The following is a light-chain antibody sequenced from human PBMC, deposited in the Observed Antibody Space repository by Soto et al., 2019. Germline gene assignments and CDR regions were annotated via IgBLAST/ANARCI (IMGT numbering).Light chain of an antibody. V-gene: IGKV3-11*01. CDR2: GVS. CDR3: QQRSNWPIT. Sequence: EIVLTQSPATLSLSTGERATLSCRASQSVSSYLAWYQQKPGQAPRLLIYGVSTRATGIPARFSGSGSGTDFTLTISSLEPEDFAVYYCQQRSNWPITFGQGTRLEIK. J-gene: IGKJ5*01. CDR1: QSVSSY.